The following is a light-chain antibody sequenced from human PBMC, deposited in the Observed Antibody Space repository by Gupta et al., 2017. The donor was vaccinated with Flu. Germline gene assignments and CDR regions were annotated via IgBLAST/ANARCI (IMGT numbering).Light chain of an antibody. CDR2: AAS. CDR1: QDISDY. J-gene: IGKJ3*01. CDR3: QKDNIAPLT. V-gene: IGKV1-27*01. Sequence: DIQMTQSPSSLSASVGDRVTITCRASQDISDYLVWYQQKPGKVPKLLLYAASTLQSGVPSRFSRSGSGTDFTLTISGLHPEDVATYYCQKDNIAPLTFGPGTKVEI.